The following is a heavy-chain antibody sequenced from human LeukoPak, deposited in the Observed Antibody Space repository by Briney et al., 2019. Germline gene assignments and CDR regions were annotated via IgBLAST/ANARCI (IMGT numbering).Heavy chain of an antibody. CDR2: ISYDGSNK. Sequence: PGGSLRLSCAASGFTFSSYGMHWVRPAPGEGLWWGAVISYDGSNKYYADSVKGRFTISRDNSKSTLYLQMNSVRDEDTAVYYCAKEKVDYYGSGNAFDIWGQGTMVTVSS. D-gene: IGHD3-10*01. V-gene: IGHV3-30*18. J-gene: IGHJ3*02. CDR1: GFTFSSYG. CDR3: AKEKVDYYGSGNAFDI.